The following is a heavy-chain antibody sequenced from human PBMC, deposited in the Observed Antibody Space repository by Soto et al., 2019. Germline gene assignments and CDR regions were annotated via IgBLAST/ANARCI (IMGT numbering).Heavy chain of an antibody. D-gene: IGHD6-19*01. V-gene: IGHV3-30*03. CDR3: ARPNRSGWYPPFDP. Sequence: QVQLVESGGGVVQPGRSLRLSCAASGFTFSSYGMHWVRQAPGKGLEWVAVISSDGSNKYYADSVKGRFTISRDNSKNTLYLQMNSLRAEDTAVYYCARPNRSGWYPPFDPWGQGTLVTVSS. J-gene: IGHJ5*02. CDR2: ISSDGSNK. CDR1: GFTFSSYG.